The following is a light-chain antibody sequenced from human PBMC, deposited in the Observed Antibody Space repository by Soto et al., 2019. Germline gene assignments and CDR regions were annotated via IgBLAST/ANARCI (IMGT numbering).Light chain of an antibody. CDR1: QSVSSN. V-gene: IGKV3D-15*01. Sequence: EFVLTQSPGTLSLSLGARATLSCRASQSVSSNYLAWYQQKPGQARRLLIYGASTRATGIPARFSGSGSGTEFTLPISSLQSEDFAAYYCQQYNNWPPITFGQGTRLEIK. CDR3: QQYNNWPPIT. J-gene: IGKJ5*01. CDR2: GAS.